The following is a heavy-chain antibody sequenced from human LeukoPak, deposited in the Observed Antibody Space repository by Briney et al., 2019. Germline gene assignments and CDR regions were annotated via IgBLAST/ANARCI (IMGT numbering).Heavy chain of an antibody. J-gene: IGHJ6*03. CDR1: GFTFSGYA. CDR2: ISGSGGST. D-gene: IGHD3-3*01. Sequence: GGPLRLSCAASGFTFSGYAMSWVRQAPGKGLEWVSAISGSGGSTYYADSVKGRFTISRDNSKNTLYLQMNSLRAEDTAVYYCAKDHYDFWSGYYLPGASGYMDVWGKGTTVTVSS. CDR3: AKDHYDFWSGYYLPGASGYMDV. V-gene: IGHV3-23*01.